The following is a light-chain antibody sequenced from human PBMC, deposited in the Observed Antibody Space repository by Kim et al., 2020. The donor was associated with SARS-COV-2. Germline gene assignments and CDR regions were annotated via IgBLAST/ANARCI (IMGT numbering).Light chain of an antibody. Sequence: EIMLTQSPGTLSLSPGERATLSCRASQNIRSNYLAWYQQKPGQAPRLLFYGASTRATGIPDRFSGSGSGTDFTLTISRLEPEDFAVYYCQHYVSSPWTFGQGTKVDIK. CDR2: GAS. V-gene: IGKV3-20*01. CDR3: QHYVSSPWT. J-gene: IGKJ1*01. CDR1: QNIRSNY.